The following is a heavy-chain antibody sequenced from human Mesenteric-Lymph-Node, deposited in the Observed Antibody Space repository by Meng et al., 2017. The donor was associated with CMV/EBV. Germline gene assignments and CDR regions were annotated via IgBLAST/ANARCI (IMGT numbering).Heavy chain of an antibody. Sequence: ASVKVSCKTSGYTFTGYYMHWVRQAPGQGLEWMGWINPNSGDIHYPQKFLGRVTMTRDTSISTAYMELNRLRSDDTAVYYCARGLYSSGWSFDYWGQGTLVTVSS. V-gene: IGHV1-2*02. D-gene: IGHD6-19*01. CDR1: GYTFTGYY. J-gene: IGHJ4*02. CDR3: ARGLYSSGWSFDY. CDR2: INPNSGDI.